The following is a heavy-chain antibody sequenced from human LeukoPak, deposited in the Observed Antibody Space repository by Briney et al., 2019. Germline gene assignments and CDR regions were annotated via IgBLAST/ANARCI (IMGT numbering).Heavy chain of an antibody. CDR2: IYHSGST. Sequence: SETLSLTCAVSGYSISSGYYWGWIRQPPGKGLEWIGSIYHSGSTYYNPSLKSRVTISVDTSKNQFSLKLSSVTAADTAAYYCAREVLLWFGELSQFDYWGQGTLVTVSS. V-gene: IGHV4-38-2*02. CDR1: GYSISSGYY. J-gene: IGHJ4*02. CDR3: AREVLLWFGELSQFDY. D-gene: IGHD3-10*01.